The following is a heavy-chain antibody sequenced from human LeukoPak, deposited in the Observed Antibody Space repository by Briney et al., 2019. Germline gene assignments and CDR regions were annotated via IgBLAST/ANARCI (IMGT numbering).Heavy chain of an antibody. CDR2: IYSGGST. D-gene: IGHD4-17*01. CDR1: GFTVSSNY. J-gene: IGHJ4*02. Sequence: HPGGSLRLSCAASGFTVSSNYMSWVRQAPGKGLEWGSVIYSGGSTYYADSVKGRFTISRDNSKNTLYLQVNSLRAEDTAVYYCASQTTVKYYFDYWGQGTLVTVSS. CDR3: ASQTTVKYYFDY. V-gene: IGHV3-53*01.